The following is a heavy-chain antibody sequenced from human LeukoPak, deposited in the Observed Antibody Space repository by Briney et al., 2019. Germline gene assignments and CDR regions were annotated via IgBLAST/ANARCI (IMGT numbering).Heavy chain of an antibody. CDR2: IDDTGSTI. J-gene: IGHJ6*04. CDR3: AELGITMIGGV. CDR1: GFIFSSYR. V-gene: IGHV3-48*03. Sequence: GGSLRLSCAASGFIFSSYRMTWVRQAPGKGLEWVSYIDDTGSTIYYADSVKGRFTTSRDNAKNSLYLQMNSLRAEDTAVYYCAELGITMIGGVWGKGTTVTISS. D-gene: IGHD3-10*02.